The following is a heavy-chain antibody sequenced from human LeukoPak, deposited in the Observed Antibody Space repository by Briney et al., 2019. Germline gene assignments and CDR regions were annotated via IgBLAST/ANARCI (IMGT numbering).Heavy chain of an antibody. CDR2: INPNSGGT. J-gene: IGHJ6*03. CDR1: GHTFTGYY. V-gene: IGHV1-2*06. D-gene: IGHD3-22*01. Sequence: ASVKVSCKASGHTFTGYYMHWVRQAPGQGLEWMGRINPNSGGTNYAQKFQGRVTMTRDTSISTTYMELSRLRSDDTAVYYCAIPPLYDSSGYYYYYYYLDVWGKGTTVTVSS. CDR3: AIPPLYDSSGYYYYYYYLDV.